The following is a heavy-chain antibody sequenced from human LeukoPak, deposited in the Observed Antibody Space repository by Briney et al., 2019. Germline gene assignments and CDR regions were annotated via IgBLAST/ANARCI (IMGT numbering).Heavy chain of an antibody. D-gene: IGHD4-23*01. J-gene: IGHJ4*02. V-gene: IGHV3-30*04. CDR1: GFTFSSYA. Sequence: PGGSLRLSCAASGFTFSSYAMHWVRQAPGKGLEWVAVISYDGSNKYYADSVKGRFTISRDNAKDSLYLQMNSLRAEDTAVYYCARGEPGFGGLPTVLDNWGQGTLVTVSS. CDR3: ARGEPGFGGLPTVLDN. CDR2: ISYDGSNK.